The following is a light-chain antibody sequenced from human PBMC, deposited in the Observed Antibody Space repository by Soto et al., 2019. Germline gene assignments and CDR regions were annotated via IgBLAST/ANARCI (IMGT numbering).Light chain of an antibody. V-gene: IGLV2-14*03. CDR3: SSYSSSTTHVV. J-gene: IGLJ2*01. CDR2: DVT. CDR1: STDVGDFNY. Sequence: QSALTQPASVSGSPGRSVTISCTGTSTDVGDFNYLSWYQHLPGRAPKLIIYDVTNRPSGISYRFSASKSGRTASLTISGLQAEDEADYYCSSYSSSTTHVVFGGGTKLTVL.